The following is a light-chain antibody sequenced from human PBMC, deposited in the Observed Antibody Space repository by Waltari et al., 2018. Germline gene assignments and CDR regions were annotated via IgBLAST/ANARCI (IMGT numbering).Light chain of an antibody. CDR1: QSVLYSSNNKNY. CDR3: QQYYSTPQT. Sequence: DIVMTQSPDSLAVSLGERATINCKSSQSVLYSSNNKNYLGWYQQKPGQQPKLLIYWASTRESGVPDRFSGSGSGTDFTLTISSLQAEDVAVYYCQQYYSTPQTFGQGTKLEIK. CDR2: WAS. J-gene: IGKJ2*01. V-gene: IGKV4-1*01.